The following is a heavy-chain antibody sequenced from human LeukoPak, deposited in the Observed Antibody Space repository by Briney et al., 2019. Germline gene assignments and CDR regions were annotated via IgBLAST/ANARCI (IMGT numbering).Heavy chain of an antibody. CDR3: ARGLRFLEWSPMDV. CDR1: GGSISSYY. D-gene: IGHD3-3*01. CDR2: IYYSGST. J-gene: IGHJ6*04. V-gene: IGHV4-59*01. Sequence: PSETLSLTCTVSGGSISSYYWSWIRQPPGKGLEWIGYIYYSGSTNYNPSLKSRVTISVDTSKNQFSLKLSSVTAADTAVYYCARGLRFLEWSPMDVWGKGTTVTVSS.